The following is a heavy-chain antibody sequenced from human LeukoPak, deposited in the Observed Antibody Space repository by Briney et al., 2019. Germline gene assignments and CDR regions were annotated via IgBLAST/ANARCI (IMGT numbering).Heavy chain of an antibody. V-gene: IGHV3-11*03. CDR3: ARTLRSCSGGSCHSTLDY. D-gene: IGHD2-15*01. CDR2: ISSSSSYT. Sequence: PGGSLRLSCAASGFTFSDYYMSWIRQAPGKGLEWVSYISSSSSYTNYADSVKGRFTISRDNAKNSLYLQMNSLRAEDTAVYYCARTLRSCSGGSCHSTLDYWGQGTLVTVSS. J-gene: IGHJ4*02. CDR1: GFTFSDYY.